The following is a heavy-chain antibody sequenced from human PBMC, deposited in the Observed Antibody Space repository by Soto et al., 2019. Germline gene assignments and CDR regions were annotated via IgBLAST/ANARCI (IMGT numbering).Heavy chain of an antibody. CDR1: GGTFSSYA. D-gene: IGHD3-3*01. J-gene: IGHJ6*02. CDR2: SIPIFGTA. Sequence: QVQLVQSGAEVKKPGSSVKVSCKASGGTFSSYAISWVRQAPGQGLEWMGGSIPIFGTANYAQKFQGRVTITADESTSTDYMELSSLRSEETAVYYCARPQGGKSGYTYYYGMDVWGQGTTVTVSS. CDR3: ARPQGGKSGYTYYYGMDV. V-gene: IGHV1-69*01.